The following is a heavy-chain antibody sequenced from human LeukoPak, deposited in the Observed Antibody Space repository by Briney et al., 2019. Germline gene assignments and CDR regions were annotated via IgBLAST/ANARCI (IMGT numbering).Heavy chain of an antibody. CDR2: IWYDGSNK. Sequence: PGGSLRLSCAASGFTFSSYGMHWVRQAPGKGLEWVAVIWYDGSNKYYADSVKGRFTISRDNSKNTLYLQMNSLRAEDTAVYYCAKSIAVAGPDWYFDLWGRGTLVTVSS. V-gene: IGHV3-33*06. CDR3: AKSIAVAGPDWYFDL. D-gene: IGHD6-19*01. J-gene: IGHJ2*01. CDR1: GFTFSSYG.